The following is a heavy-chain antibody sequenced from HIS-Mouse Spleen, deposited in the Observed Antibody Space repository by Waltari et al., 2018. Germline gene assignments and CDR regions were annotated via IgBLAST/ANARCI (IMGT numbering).Heavy chain of an antibody. CDR2: IDHSGVP. CDR3: ARALEYSSSWYYYYYGMDV. Sequence: QLQLQESGPGLVKPSETLSLTCTVSGYSISSGYYWGWIRQPPGKGLEWIGSIDHSGVPSHTPPLKSRVPISVEPSKNQFSLKLSSVTAADTAVYYCARALEYSSSWYYYYYGMDVWGQGTTVTVSS. D-gene: IGHD6-13*01. J-gene: IGHJ6*02. CDR1: GYSISSGYY. V-gene: IGHV4-38-2*02.